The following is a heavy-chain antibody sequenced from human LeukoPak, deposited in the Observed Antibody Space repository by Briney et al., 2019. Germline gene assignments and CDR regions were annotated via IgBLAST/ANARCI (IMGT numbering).Heavy chain of an antibody. CDR2: IYTNGNT. V-gene: IGHV4-61*02. J-gene: IGHJ4*02. CDR3: ARGPHHETVGY. Sequence: SETLSLTCTVSGGSSTSGNYKWSWLRQPAGKGLEWIGRIYTNGNTDYSPSLKSRVTISIDMSKNQFFLKLSSVTAADTAVYYCARGPHHETVGYWGQGTLVTVSS. D-gene: IGHD1-26*01. CDR1: GGSSTSGNYK.